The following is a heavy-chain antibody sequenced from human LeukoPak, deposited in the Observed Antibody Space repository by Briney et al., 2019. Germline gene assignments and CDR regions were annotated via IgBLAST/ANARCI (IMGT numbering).Heavy chain of an antibody. CDR3: ARPGSGWAFDY. Sequence: SETLSLTCTVSGGSISSGGYYWSWIRQHPGKGLEWIGYIYYSGSTYYNPSLKSRVTISVDTSKNQFSLKLSSVTAADTAVYYCARPGSGWAFDYWGQGTLVTVSS. V-gene: IGHV4-31*03. J-gene: IGHJ4*02. CDR2: IYYSGST. D-gene: IGHD6-19*01. CDR1: GGSISSGGYY.